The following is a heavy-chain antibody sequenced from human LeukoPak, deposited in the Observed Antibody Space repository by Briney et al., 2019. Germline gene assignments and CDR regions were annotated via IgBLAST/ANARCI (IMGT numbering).Heavy chain of an antibody. Sequence: GGSLRLSCAASGFTFTNDFMTWVRQAPGKGLEWVANIKQDGSEKYYMDSVKGRFTISRDNAKNSLYLQMNSLRAEDTAVYYCASGGGWVFFNWGQGTLVTVSS. CDR2: IKQDGSEK. CDR1: GFTFTNDF. J-gene: IGHJ4*02. CDR3: ASGGGWVFFN. V-gene: IGHV3-7*01. D-gene: IGHD6-19*01.